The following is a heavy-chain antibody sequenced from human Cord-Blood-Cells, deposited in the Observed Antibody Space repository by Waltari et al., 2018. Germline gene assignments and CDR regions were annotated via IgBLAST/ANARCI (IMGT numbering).Heavy chain of an antibody. CDR3: ARGRHIWAGGVELIDY. J-gene: IGHJ4*02. Sequence: QVQLVQSGAEVKKPGASVKVSCKASGYTFTSYDIKRVRQATRQGLEWMGWMNPNSGNTGYAQKFQGRVTMTRNTSISTAYMELSSLRSEDTAVYYCARGRHIWAGGVELIDYWGQGTLVTVSS. CDR2: MNPNSGNT. V-gene: IGHV1-8*02. D-gene: IGHD2-8*02. CDR1: GYTFTSYD.